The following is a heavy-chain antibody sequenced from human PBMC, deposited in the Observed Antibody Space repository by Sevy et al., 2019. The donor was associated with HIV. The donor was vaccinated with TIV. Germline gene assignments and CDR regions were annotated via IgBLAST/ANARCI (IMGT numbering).Heavy chain of an antibody. Sequence: SETLSLTCTVSGDSISSDYWGWIRQPPGRGLEWLGYLHYSGTTTYNPSLKSRVSMSVDSSKNQFSLKLSSVTVADTAFYYCARLSEAVRLGVYHFYMDVWGKGTTVTVSS. CDR3: ARLSEAVRLGVYHFYMDV. CDR2: LHYSGTT. D-gene: IGHD3-16*01. V-gene: IGHV4-59*08. J-gene: IGHJ6*03. CDR1: GDSISSDY.